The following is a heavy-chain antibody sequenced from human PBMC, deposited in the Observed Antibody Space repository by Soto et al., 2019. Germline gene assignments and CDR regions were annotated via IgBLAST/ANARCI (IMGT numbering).Heavy chain of an antibody. J-gene: IGHJ6*02. V-gene: IGHV4-34*01. CDR2: INHSGST. D-gene: IGHD1-7*01. CDR1: GGSFSGYY. Sequence: SSETLSLTCAVYGGSFSGYYWSWIRQPPGKGLEWIGEINHSGSTNYNPSLKSRVTISVDTSKNQFSLKLSSVTAADTAVYYCARGRTGTTLRYYYYYGMDVWGQGTTVTAP. CDR3: ARGRTGTTLRYYYYYGMDV.